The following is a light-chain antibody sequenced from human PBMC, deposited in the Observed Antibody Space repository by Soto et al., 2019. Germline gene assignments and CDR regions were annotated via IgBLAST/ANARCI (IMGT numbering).Light chain of an antibody. V-gene: IGLV7-43*01. CDR3: VLLYGGAWV. J-gene: IGLJ2*01. CDR1: TGAVTSDYY. CDR2: RTS. Sequence: QAVVTQEPSLTVSPGGTVTLTCALTTGAVTSDYYPNWFQRKPGQALRTLIYRTSNKHSWTPARFSGSLLGGKAALTLSGVQLEDEADYYCVLLYGGAWVFGGGTKATVL.